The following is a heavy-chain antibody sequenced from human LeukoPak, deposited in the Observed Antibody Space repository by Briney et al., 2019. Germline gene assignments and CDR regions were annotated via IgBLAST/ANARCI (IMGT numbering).Heavy chain of an antibody. CDR1: GFTFSSYW. V-gene: IGHV3-7*01. CDR3: AREYGGSYKTDLNWFDP. D-gene: IGHD1-26*01. CDR2: IKQDGSEK. J-gene: IGHJ5*02. Sequence: GGSLRLSFAASGFTFSSYWMSWVRQAPGKGLEWVANIKQDGSEKYYVDSVKGRFTISRDNAKNSLYLQMNSLRAEDTAVYYCAREYGGSYKTDLNWFDPWGQGTLVTVSS.